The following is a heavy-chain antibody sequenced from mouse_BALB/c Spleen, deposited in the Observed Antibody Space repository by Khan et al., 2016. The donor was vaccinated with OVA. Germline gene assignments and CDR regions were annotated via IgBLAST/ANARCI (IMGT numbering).Heavy chain of an antibody. CDR3: ALIYYYGSGFDY. J-gene: IGHJ2*01. V-gene: IGHV1S135*01. CDR1: GYSFTDFN. CDR2: IDPYSGGN. D-gene: IGHD1-1*01. Sequence: VQLKQSGPELVKPGASVKVSCKASGYSFTDFNMFWVKQSHGKSLEWIGYIDPYSGGNIYNPRFKGKASLTVDKSSSTAFLHLNSLTSEDSAVYYCALIYYYGSGFDYWGQGTTVTVSS.